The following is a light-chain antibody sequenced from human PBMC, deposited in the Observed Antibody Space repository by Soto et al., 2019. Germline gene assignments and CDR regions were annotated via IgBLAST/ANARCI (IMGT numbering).Light chain of an antibody. J-gene: IGKJ4*01. V-gene: IGKV3-20*01. CDR2: GAS. Sequence: EIVLTQSPGTLSLSPGERATLSCRASQSVSSSYLVWYQQKPGQAPRLLIYGASSRATGIPDRFSGSGSETEFTRTISKLAPEYFSVYFWQQYYTSPLTFGGGTKVEIK. CDR1: QSVSSSY. CDR3: QQYYTSPLT.